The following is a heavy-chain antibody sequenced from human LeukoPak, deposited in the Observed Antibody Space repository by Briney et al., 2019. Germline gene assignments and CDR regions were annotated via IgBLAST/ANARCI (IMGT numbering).Heavy chain of an antibody. Sequence: SETLSLTCTVSGGSISSYYWSWIRQPPGKGLEWIGYIYYSGSTNYNPSLKSRVTISVDTSKNQFSLKLSSVTAADTAVYYCARAVRYTIFGVVKDWFDPWGQGTLVTVSS. CDR1: GGSISSYY. CDR2: IYYSGST. D-gene: IGHD3-3*01. J-gene: IGHJ5*02. V-gene: IGHV4-59*01. CDR3: ARAVRYTIFGVVKDWFDP.